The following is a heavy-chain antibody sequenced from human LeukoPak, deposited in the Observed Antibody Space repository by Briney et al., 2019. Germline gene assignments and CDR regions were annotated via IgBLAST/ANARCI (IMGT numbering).Heavy chain of an antibody. D-gene: IGHD1-7*01. V-gene: IGHV4-59*01. CDR1: GGSISSYY. CDR2: IYYSGST. J-gene: IGHJ3*02. CDR3: ARGGGSYSWNFWGAFDI. Sequence: PSETLSLTCTVSGGSISSYYWSWIRQPPGKGLEWIGYIYYSGSTNYNPSLKSRVTISVDTSKNQFSLTLSSVTAADTAVYYCARGGGSYSWNFWGAFDIWDQGTMVTVSS.